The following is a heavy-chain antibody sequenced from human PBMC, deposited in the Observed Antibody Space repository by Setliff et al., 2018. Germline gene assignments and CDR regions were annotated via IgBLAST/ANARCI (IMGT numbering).Heavy chain of an antibody. J-gene: IGHJ5*02. D-gene: IGHD3-22*01. Sequence: EASVKVSCKASGYIFTTYGFNWVRQAPGQGLEWMGMISTYTGKTTYAQKFQGRVTMTTDTSTGTGYMELRSLRTDDTAVYYCARGEKYYYESSGYSLDAWGLGTLVTVSS. CDR2: ISTYTGKT. V-gene: IGHV1-18*01. CDR3: ARGEKYYYESSGYSLDA. CDR1: GYIFTTYG.